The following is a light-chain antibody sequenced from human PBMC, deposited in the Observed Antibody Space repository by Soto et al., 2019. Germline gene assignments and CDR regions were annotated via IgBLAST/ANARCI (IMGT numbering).Light chain of an antibody. CDR2: KTA. CDR3: QLWTGHSWT. V-gene: IGKV1-5*03. CDR1: QSLTMW. J-gene: IGKJ1*01. Sequence: DIHMTQSPSTLSASVGDRVTITCRASQSLTMWLAWYQQIPGKAPNLLIDKTASLESGVPSSFSGSGSGTEFTLTISSLQTVDFATYYFQLWTGHSWTFGQGTNVEVK.